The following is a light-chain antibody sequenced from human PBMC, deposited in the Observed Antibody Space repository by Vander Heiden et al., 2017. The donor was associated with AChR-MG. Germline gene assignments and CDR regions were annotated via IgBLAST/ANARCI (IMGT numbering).Light chain of an antibody. J-gene: IGKJ1*01. Sequence: ETVMPQSPATLSVSPGERATLSCRASQRVSSNLAWYQQIPGQAPGLLIYGASTRATGIPARFSGSGSGTEFTLTISSLQSEDFAVYYCQQYNDWPRTFGHGTKVEIK. CDR1: QRVSSN. CDR3: QQYNDWPRT. V-gene: IGKV3-15*01. CDR2: GAS.